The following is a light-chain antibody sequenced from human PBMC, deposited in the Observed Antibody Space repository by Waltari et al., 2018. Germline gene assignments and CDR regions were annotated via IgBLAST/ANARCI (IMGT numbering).Light chain of an antibody. CDR2: AAS. Sequence: DIQMTQSPSSLSASVGDRGTITCRASQGISNYLAWYQQKPGKVPKLLIYAASTLQSGVPSRFSGSGSGTDFTLTISSLQPEDVATYYCQQYSSFSTFGQGTKVEIK. J-gene: IGKJ1*01. CDR3: QQYSSFST. CDR1: QGISNY. V-gene: IGKV1-27*01.